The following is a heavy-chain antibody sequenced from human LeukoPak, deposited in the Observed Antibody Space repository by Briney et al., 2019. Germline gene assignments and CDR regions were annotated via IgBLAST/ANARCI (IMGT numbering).Heavy chain of an antibody. CDR3: ARGASGYDFWSGYWGAFDI. CDR1: GGSISSYY. D-gene: IGHD3-3*01. Sequence: PSETLSLTCTVSGGSISSYYWSWIRQPPGKGLEWIGYIYYSGSTNYNPSLKSRVTISVDTSKNQFSLKLSSATAADTAVYYCARGASGYDFWSGYWGAFDIWGQGTMVTVSS. V-gene: IGHV4-59*01. CDR2: IYYSGST. J-gene: IGHJ3*02.